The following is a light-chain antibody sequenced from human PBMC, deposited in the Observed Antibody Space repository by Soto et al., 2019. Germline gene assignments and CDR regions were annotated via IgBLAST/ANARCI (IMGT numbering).Light chain of an antibody. CDR2: DVS. CDR1: SSDVGSNNR. CDR3: SSYTTSNTYV. V-gene: IGLV2-18*02. J-gene: IGLJ1*01. Sequence: QSALTQPPSVSGSPGQSVAIYCTGTSSDVGSNNRVSWYQQPPGSAPQLIIYDVSNRPSAIPDRFSGSKSANTASLTISGLQTEDEADYYCSSYTTSNTYVFGTGTKLTVL.